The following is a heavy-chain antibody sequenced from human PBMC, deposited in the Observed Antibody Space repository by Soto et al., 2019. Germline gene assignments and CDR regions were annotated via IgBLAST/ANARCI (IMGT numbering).Heavy chain of an antibody. CDR2: INPSGGST. Sequence: ASVKVSFKASGYSFTSYYMHWVRQAPGQGLEWMGIINPSGGSTSYAQKFQGRVTMTRDTSTSTVYMELSSLRSEDTAVYYCARVGGKTYYYDSRTLYYFDYWG. CDR3: ARVGGKTYYYDSRTLYYFDY. V-gene: IGHV1-46*03. CDR1: GYSFTSYY. D-gene: IGHD3-22*01. J-gene: IGHJ4*01.